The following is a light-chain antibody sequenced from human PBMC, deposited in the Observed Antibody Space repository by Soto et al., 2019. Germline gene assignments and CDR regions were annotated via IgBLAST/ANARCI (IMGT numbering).Light chain of an antibody. J-gene: IGLJ1*01. Sequence: QSALTQPASVSGSPGQSITISCTGTSSDVGGYNYVSWYQQHPDKAPKLMIYDVSNRPSGVSNRFSGSKSGNTASLTISGLQAEDEADYYCSSYTSSSTLVFGTGTKLTVL. CDR1: SSDVGGYNY. CDR2: DVS. V-gene: IGLV2-14*01. CDR3: SSYTSSSTLV.